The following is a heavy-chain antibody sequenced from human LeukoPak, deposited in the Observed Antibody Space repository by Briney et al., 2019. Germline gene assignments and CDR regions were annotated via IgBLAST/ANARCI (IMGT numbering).Heavy chain of an antibody. CDR3: ATGSPQHY. V-gene: IGHV1-2*02. CDR1: GYTFTGYY. Sequence: ASVKVSCKASGYTFTGYYMHWVLQAPGQGLEWMGWINPNSGGTNYAQKFQGRVTMTEDTSTDTAYMELSSLRSEDTAVYYCATGSPQHYWGQGTLVTVSS. J-gene: IGHJ4*02. CDR2: INPNSGGT.